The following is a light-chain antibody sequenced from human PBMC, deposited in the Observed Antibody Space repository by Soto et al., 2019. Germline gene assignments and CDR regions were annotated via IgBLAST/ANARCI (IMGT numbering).Light chain of an antibody. CDR3: QYYEGRLSGYL. V-gene: IGLV1-40*01. J-gene: IGLJ1*01. CDR2: GNN. Sequence: QSVRTQPPSVSGAPGQRVTISCTGSSSNIGAGYDVHWYQQLPGTAPKLLIFGNNNRPSGVPDRFSGSKSGTSASLAITGLQAEDEADYYCQYYEGRLSGYLFGTGTKLTGL. CDR1: SSNIGAGYD.